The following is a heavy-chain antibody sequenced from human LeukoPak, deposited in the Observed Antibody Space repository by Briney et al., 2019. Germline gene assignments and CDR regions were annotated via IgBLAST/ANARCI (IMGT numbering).Heavy chain of an antibody. CDR1: GGSISSGGYS. Sequence: PSETLSLTCAVSGGSISSGGYSWSWIRQPPGKGLEWIGYIYHSGSTYYNPSLKSRVTISVDRSKNQFSLKLSSVTAADTAVYYCARSDLQRNRYYYGMDVWGQGTTVTVSS. J-gene: IGHJ6*02. CDR2: IYHSGST. V-gene: IGHV4-30-2*01. CDR3: ARSDLQRNRYYYGMDV. D-gene: IGHD1-14*01.